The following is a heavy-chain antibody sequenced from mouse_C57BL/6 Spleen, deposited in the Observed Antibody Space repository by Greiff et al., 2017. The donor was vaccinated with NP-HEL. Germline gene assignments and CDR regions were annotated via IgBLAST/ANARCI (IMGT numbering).Heavy chain of an antibody. CDR2: INPSSGYT. CDR3: ACYYGSSPYAMDY. D-gene: IGHD1-1*01. CDR1: GYTFTSYW. J-gene: IGHJ4*01. V-gene: IGHV1-7*01. Sequence: VQLQQSGAELAKPGASVKLSCKASGYTFTSYWMHWVKQRPGQGLEWIGYINPSSGYTKYNQKFKDKATLTADKSSSTAYMQLSSLTDEDSAVYYWACYYGSSPYAMDYWGQGTSVTVSS.